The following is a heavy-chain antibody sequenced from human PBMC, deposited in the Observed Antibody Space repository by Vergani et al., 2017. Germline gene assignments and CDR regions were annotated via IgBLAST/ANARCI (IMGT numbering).Heavy chain of an antibody. V-gene: IGHV3-7*01. J-gene: IGHJ4*02. CDR2: IKQDGSEK. D-gene: IGHD1-1*01. Sequence: EVQLVESGGGLVQPGGSLRLSCAASGFTFSSYWMSWVRQSPGKGLEWVANIKQDGSEKYYVDSVKGRFTISRDNAKNSLYLQMNSLRAEDTAVYYCARDFSGTTSLFDYWGQGTLVTVSS. CDR1: GFTFSSYW. CDR3: ARDFSGTTSLFDY.